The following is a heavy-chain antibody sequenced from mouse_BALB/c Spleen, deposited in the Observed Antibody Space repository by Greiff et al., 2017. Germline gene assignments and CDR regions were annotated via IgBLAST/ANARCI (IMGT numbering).Heavy chain of an antibody. D-gene: IGHD2-1*01. J-gene: IGHJ4*01. Sequence: EVQVVESGGGLVQPGGSRKLSCAASGFTFSSFGMHWVRQAPEKGLEWVAYISSGSSTIYYADTVKGRFTISRDNPKNTLFLQMTSLRSEDTAMYYCARGGNHYYYAMDYWGQGTSVTVSS. CDR1: GFTFSSFG. CDR3: ARGGNHYYYAMDY. CDR2: ISSGSSTI. V-gene: IGHV5-17*02.